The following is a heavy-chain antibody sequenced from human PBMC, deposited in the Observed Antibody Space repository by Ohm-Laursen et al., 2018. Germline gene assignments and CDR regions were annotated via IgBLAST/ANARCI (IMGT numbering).Heavy chain of an antibody. CDR1: GGSISSYY. J-gene: IGHJ5*02. V-gene: IGHV4-59*01. D-gene: IGHD3-3*01. CDR2: IYHSGST. CDR3: ARAEAHITIFGVGDYNWFDP. Sequence: TLSLTCTVSGGSISSYYWSWIRQPPGKGLEWIGYIYHSGSTNYSPSVKSRVTISVDMSKNQFSLKLNFVTAADTAVYYCARAEAHITIFGVGDYNWFDPWGQGTLVTVSS.